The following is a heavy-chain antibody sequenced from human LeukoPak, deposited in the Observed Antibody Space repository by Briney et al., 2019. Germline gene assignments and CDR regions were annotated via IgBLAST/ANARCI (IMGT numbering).Heavy chain of an antibody. CDR2: IYYSGST. Sequence: PSETLSLTCTVSGGSISSYYWSWIRQPPGKGLEWIGYIYYSGSTNYNPSLKSRVTMSADTSKNQFSLKLSSVTATDTAVYYCARHVQTVYYFDYWGQGTLVTVSS. CDR3: ARHVQTVYYFDY. J-gene: IGHJ4*02. CDR1: GGSISSYY. D-gene: IGHD1-1*01. V-gene: IGHV4-59*08.